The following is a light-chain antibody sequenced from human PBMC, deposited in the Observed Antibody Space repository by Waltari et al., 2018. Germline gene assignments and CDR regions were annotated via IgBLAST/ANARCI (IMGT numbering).Light chain of an antibody. CDR1: QGISSW. CDR3: QQANSFPIT. CDR2: AAA. Sequence: ITCRAIQGISSWLVWYQQKPGKAPKLLIYAAANLQSGVPSRFSGSGSGTEFTLTISSLQPEDFATYYCQQANSFPITFGQGTRLEIK. V-gene: IGKV1D-12*01. J-gene: IGKJ5*01.